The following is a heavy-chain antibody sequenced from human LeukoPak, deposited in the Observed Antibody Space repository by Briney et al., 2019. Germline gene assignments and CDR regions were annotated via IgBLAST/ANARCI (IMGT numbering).Heavy chain of an antibody. V-gene: IGHV4-4*02. J-gene: IGHJ4*02. Sequence: SETLSLTCAVSGGSINSNNWWGWVRQPPGKGLGWIGEIYHSGSPNYNPSLKSRVTISVDKSRNHFSLNLSSVTAADTAVYYCARVNINNWHSCDYWGQGTLVTVSS. CDR2: IYHSGSP. CDR1: GGSINSNNW. CDR3: ARVNINNWHSCDY. D-gene: IGHD1-1*01.